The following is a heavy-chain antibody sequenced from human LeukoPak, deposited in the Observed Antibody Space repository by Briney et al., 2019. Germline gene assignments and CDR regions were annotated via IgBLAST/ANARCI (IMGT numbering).Heavy chain of an antibody. Sequence: GGSLRLSCAASGFTFSSYALSWVRKAPGKGLEWVSAISGSGGSTYYEDSVKGRFTISRDNSKNTLYLQMNSLRAEDTAVYYCAKDGHYYYYYMDVWGKGTTVTVSS. V-gene: IGHV3-23*01. J-gene: IGHJ6*03. CDR1: GFTFSSYA. CDR3: AKDGHYYYYYMDV. D-gene: IGHD3/OR15-3a*01. CDR2: ISGSGGST.